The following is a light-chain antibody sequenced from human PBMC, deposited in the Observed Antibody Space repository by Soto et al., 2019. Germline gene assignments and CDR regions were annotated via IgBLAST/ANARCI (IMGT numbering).Light chain of an antibody. CDR3: SSYTSSSTHV. CDR1: SSDVGGYDY. CDR2: DVI. Sequence: QSVLTQPASVSGSPGQSIAISCTGTSSDVGGYDYVSWYQQLPGKASKLMIYDVINRPSGASNRFSGSKSGNTASLTISGLQAEDEADYYCSSYTSSSTHVFGTGTKVTVL. V-gene: IGLV2-14*03. J-gene: IGLJ1*01.